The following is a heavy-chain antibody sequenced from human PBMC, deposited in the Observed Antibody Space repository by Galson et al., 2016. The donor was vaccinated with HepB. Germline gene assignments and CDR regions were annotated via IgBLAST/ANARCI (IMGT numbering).Heavy chain of an antibody. CDR2: ISPTGGTT. J-gene: IGHJ5*02. Sequence: CKASGYTLTSYYMHWLRQAPGQGLEWMGVISPTGGTTTYAQRFQGRITITRDRSTSTVYMEMSSLRSEDTALYYCARAPLWGLARFDLWGQGTLVTVST. D-gene: IGHD2-21*02. V-gene: IGHV1-46*01. CDR1: GYTLTSYY. CDR3: ARAPLWGLARFDL.